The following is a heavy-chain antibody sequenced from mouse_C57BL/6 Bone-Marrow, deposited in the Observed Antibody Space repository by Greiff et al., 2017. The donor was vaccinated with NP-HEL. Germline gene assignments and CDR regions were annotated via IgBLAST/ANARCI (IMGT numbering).Heavy chain of an antibody. D-gene: IGHD2-4*01. CDR3: ARDDYDE. CDR1: GYTFTDYY. CDR2: IYPGSGNT. Sequence: QVQLQQSGAELVRPGASVKLSCKASGYTFTDYYINWVKQRPGQGLEWIARIYPGSGNTYYNEKFKGKATLTAEKSSSTAYMQLSSLTSEDSAVYFCARDDYDEWGQGTTLTVSS. V-gene: IGHV1-76*01. J-gene: IGHJ2*01.